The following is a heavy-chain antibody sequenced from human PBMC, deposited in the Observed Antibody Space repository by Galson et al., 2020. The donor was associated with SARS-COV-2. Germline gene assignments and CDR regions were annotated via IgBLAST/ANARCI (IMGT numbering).Heavy chain of an antibody. J-gene: IGHJ6*02. CDR1: GYSFTSYW. Sequence: KIGESLKISCKGSGYSFTSYWIGWVRPMPGQGLEWMGIIFPGDSDTRYSPSFQGQVTISADKSISTAYLQWSSLKASDTAMYYCARQSHLAIFGVAAGLGYYYGMDVWGQGTTVTVSS. D-gene: IGHD3-3*01. V-gene: IGHV5-51*01. CDR2: IFPGDSDT. CDR3: ARQSHLAIFGVAAGLGYYYGMDV.